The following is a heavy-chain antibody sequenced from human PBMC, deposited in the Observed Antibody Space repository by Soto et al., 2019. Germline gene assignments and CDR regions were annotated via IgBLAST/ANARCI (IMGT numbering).Heavy chain of an antibody. CDR3: ARWWSGSRQGFDP. J-gene: IGHJ5*02. Sequence: PSETLSLTCAVSGGSISSGGYSWSWIRQPPGKGLEWIGYIYHSGSTYYNPSLKSRVTISVDTSKNQFSLKLSSATAADTAVYYCARWWSGSRQGFDPWGQGTLVTVSS. CDR2: IYHSGST. V-gene: IGHV4-30-2*05. D-gene: IGHD3-3*01. CDR1: GGSISSGGYS.